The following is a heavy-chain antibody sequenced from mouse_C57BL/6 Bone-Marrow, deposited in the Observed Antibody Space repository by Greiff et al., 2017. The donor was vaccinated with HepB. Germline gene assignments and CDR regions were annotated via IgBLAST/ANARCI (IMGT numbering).Heavy chain of an antibody. V-gene: IGHV1-53*01. J-gene: IGHJ1*03. CDR3: ARPPLTTVVADWYFDV. CDR1: GYTFTSYW. Sequence: QVHVKQSGTELVKPGASVKLSCKASGYTFTSYWMHWVKQRPGQGLEWIGNINPSNGGTNYNEKFKSKATLTVDKSSSTAYMQLSSLTSEDSAVYYCARPPLTTVVADWYFDVWGTGTTVTVSS. CDR2: INPSNGGT. D-gene: IGHD1-1*01.